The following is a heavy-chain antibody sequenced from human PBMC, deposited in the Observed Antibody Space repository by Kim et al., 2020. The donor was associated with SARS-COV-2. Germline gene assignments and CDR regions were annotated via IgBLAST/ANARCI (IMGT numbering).Heavy chain of an antibody. CDR1: GGSFSGYY. CDR2: INHSGST. D-gene: IGHD6-6*01. Sequence: SETLSLTCAVYGGSFSGYYWSWIRQPPGKGLEWIGEINHSGSTNYNPSLKSRVTISVDTSKNQFSLKLSSVTAADTAVYYCAREGAARRWWFDYWGQGTLVTVSS. CDR3: AREGAARRWWFDY. V-gene: IGHV4-34*01. J-gene: IGHJ4*02.